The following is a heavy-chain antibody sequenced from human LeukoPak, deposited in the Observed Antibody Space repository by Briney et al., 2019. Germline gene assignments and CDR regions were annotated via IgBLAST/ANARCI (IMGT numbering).Heavy chain of an antibody. J-gene: IGHJ4*02. Sequence: GRSLRLSCAASGFTFSRNGMHWVRQAPGKGLEWVAVISYDGSNKYYADSVKGRFTISRDNSKNTLYLQMNSLRAENTAVYYCAKENPQYCGGDCSLDYWGQGTLVTVSS. CDR1: GFTFSRNG. CDR2: ISYDGSNK. CDR3: AKENPQYCGGDCSLDY. V-gene: IGHV3-30*18. D-gene: IGHD2-21*02.